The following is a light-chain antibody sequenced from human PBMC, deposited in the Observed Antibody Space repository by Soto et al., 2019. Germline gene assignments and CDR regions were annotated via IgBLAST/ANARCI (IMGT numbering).Light chain of an antibody. CDR2: EVS. J-gene: IGLJ2*01. CDR3: TSYTSSAAGV. Sequence: QSALTQPASVSGSPGQSITISCTGTSSDVGGYKYVSWYQQHPGKTPKLIIYEVSNRPSGVSNRFSGSKSGNTASLTISGLEDEDEADYYCTSYTSSAAGVFGGGTKLTVL. V-gene: IGLV2-14*01. CDR1: SSDVGGYKY.